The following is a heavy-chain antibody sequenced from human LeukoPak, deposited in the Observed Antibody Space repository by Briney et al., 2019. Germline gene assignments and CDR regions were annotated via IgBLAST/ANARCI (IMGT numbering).Heavy chain of an antibody. D-gene: IGHD3-22*01. J-gene: IGHJ4*02. V-gene: IGHV4-30-4*01. CDR2: IYYSGST. CDR1: GGSISRGDYY. Sequence: SETLSLTCNFSGGSISRGDYYWSSIRQPPGKGLEWIGYIYYSGSTYYNPSLKSRVTISVDTSEDQFSLKLSSVTAADTAVYYCARGYYYESSGYYDYWGQGTLVSVSS. CDR3: ARGYYYESSGYYDY.